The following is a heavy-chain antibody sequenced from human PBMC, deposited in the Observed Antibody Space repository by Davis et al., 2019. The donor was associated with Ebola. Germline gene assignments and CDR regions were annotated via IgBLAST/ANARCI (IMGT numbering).Heavy chain of an antibody. J-gene: IGHJ4*02. CDR3: ARVSGSSGWYD. CDR2: IIPIFDTT. D-gene: IGHD6-19*01. CDR1: GYTFTSYY. Sequence: AASVKVSCKASGYTFTSYYIHWVRQAPGQGLEWMGEIIPIFDTTNYAQKFQGRVTITADESTSTAYMELSSLRSEDSAVYYCARVSGSSGWYDWGQGTLVTVSS. V-gene: IGHV1-69*13.